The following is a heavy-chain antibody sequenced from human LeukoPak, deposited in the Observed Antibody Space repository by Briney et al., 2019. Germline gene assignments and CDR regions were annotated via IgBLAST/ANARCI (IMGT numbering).Heavy chain of an antibody. CDR3: ARSYYDSSGYYYSFAFDI. CDR1: GYSFTSYW. CDR2: IYPGDSDT. Sequence: GESLKISCKGSGYSFTSYWIGWVRQMPGKGLEWMGIIYPGDSDTRYSPSFQGQVTIPADKSISTAYLQWSSLKASDTAMYYCARSYYDSSGYYYSFAFDIWGQGTMVTVSS. V-gene: IGHV5-51*01. J-gene: IGHJ3*02. D-gene: IGHD3-22*01.